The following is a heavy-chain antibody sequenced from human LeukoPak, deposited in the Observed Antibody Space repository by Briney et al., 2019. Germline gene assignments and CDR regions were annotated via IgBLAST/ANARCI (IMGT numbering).Heavy chain of an antibody. CDR3: ARGSETYYYDSSGYYYDY. CDR2: TYSGGST. D-gene: IGHD3-22*01. V-gene: IGHV3-53*01. CDR1: GFTVSSNY. J-gene: IGHJ4*02. Sequence: PGGSLRLSCAASGFTVSSNYMSWVRQAPGKGLEWVSVTYSGGSTYYADSVKGRFTISRDNSKNTLYLQMNSLRAEDTAVYYCARGSETYYYDSSGYYYDYWGQGTLVTVSS.